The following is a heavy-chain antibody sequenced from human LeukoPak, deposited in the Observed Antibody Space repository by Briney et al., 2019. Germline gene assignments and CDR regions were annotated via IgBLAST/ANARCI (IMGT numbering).Heavy chain of an antibody. J-gene: IGHJ4*02. V-gene: IGHV1-2*02. CDR1: GYTFTGYL. CDR2: ISPNSGDT. CDR3: ARDNGDYWFDY. D-gene: IGHD4-17*01. Sequence: ASVKVSCKASGYTFTGYLMHWVRQAPGQGLEWMGWISPNSGDTKYAQNFQGRVTMTRDTSVSTAYMELTRLRSDDTAVYYCARDNGDYWFDYWGQGTLVTVSS.